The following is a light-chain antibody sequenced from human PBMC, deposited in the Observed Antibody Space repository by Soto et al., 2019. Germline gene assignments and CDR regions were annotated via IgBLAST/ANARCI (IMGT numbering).Light chain of an antibody. Sequence: DIQMTQSPSTLSASVGDRVTITCRASQSIRTLLSWYQQKPGKAHKLLISDASNLEGGVPSRFSGSGSGTEFTLNISSLQPEDFATYYCQQYNTYYTFGQGTKLEIK. J-gene: IGKJ2*01. CDR1: QSIRTL. V-gene: IGKV1-5*01. CDR2: DAS. CDR3: QQYNTYYT.